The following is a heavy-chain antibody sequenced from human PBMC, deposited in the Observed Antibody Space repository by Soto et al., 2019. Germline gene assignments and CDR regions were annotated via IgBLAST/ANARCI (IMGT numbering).Heavy chain of an antibody. V-gene: IGHV4-61*01. CDR1: GGSVSSGSYY. D-gene: IGHD2-21*02. CDR2: IYYSGST. Sequence: PSETLSLTCTVSGGSVSSGSYYWSWIRQPPGKGLEWIGYIYYSGSTNYNPSLKSRVTISVDTSKNQFSLKLSSVTAADTAVYYCARVVVVTAIPSVFDYWGQGTLVTV. J-gene: IGHJ4*02. CDR3: ARVVVVTAIPSVFDY.